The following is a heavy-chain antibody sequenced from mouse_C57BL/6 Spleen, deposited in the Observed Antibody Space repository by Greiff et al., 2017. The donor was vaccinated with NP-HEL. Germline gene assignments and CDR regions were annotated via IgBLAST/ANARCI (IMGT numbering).Heavy chain of an antibody. CDR3: ALYYYGSSRFAY. V-gene: IGHV1-55*01. Sequence: QVQLQQSGAELVKPGASVKMSCKASGYTFTSYWITWVKQRPGQGLEWIGDIYPGSGSTNYNEKFKSKATLTVDTSSSTAYMQLSSLTSEDSAVYYCALYYYGSSRFAYWGQGTLVTVSA. D-gene: IGHD1-1*01. CDR1: GYTFTSYW. CDR2: IYPGSGST. J-gene: IGHJ3*01.